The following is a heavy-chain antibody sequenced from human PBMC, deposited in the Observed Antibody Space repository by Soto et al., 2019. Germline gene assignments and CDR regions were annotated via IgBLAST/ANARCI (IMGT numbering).Heavy chain of an antibody. Sequence: GGCLRLSCAACGFTFSSYAMSWDRQAPGKGLEWVSAISGGGNDRFYADSVRGRFTISRDNSRNTLYLHMNSLRAEDTAVHYCARSLFIASTVTESFDSWGQGTLVTVSS. V-gene: IGHV3-23*01. CDR2: ISGGGNDR. CDR3: ARSLFIASTVTESFDS. CDR1: GFTFSSYA. D-gene: IGHD6-13*01. J-gene: IGHJ4*02.